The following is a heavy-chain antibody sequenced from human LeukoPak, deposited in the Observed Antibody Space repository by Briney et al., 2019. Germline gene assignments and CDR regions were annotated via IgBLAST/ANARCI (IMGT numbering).Heavy chain of an antibody. V-gene: IGHV5-51*01. D-gene: IGHD6-19*01. CDR3: ARLTVAGKLYYYYYYMDV. CDR1: GYSFTSYW. J-gene: IGHJ6*03. Sequence: GESLKISCKGSGYSFTSYWIGWVRQMPGKGLEWMGIIYPGDSDTRYSPSFQGQVTISADKSISTAYLQWSSLKASDTAMYYCARLTVAGKLYYYYYYMDVWGKGTTVTVSS. CDR2: IYPGDSDT.